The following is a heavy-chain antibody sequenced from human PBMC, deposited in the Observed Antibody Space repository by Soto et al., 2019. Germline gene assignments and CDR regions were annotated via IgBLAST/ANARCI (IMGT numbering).Heavy chain of an antibody. Sequence: SQTLSLNCAISGDSVSSNSAACNWIRQSPSRGPEWLGRTYYRSKWYNDYAVSVKSRITINPDTSKNQFSLQLKSVTPEDTAVYYCARGGYGYSYGWNYYYGMDVWGQGTTVTVSS. D-gene: IGHD5-18*01. CDR3: ARGGYGYSYGWNYYYGMDV. CDR2: TYYRSKWYN. CDR1: GDSVSSNSAA. J-gene: IGHJ6*02. V-gene: IGHV6-1*01.